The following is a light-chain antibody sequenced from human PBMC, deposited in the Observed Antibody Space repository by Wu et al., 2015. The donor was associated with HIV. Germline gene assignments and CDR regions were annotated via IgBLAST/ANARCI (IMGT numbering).Light chain of an antibody. CDR1: QNINNF. V-gene: IGKV1-39*01. CDR2: AAS. J-gene: IGKJ5*01. CDR3: QESSSIPPA. Sequence: DIQMTQSPSSLSASIGDRVTITCRASQNINNFLNWYQQKPGKAPELLISAASNLQSGAPSRFSGSGSGTDFTLTISSLQSEDFATYFCQESSSIPPAFGQGTRVEN.